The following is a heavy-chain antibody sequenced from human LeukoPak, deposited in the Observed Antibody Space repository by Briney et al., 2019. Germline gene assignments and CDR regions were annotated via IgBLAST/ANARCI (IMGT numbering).Heavy chain of an antibody. CDR2: IYYSGST. CDR3: AREVGSGYSSGWPSVLDV. CDR1: GGSISSSSYY. Sequence: SETLSLSCTVSGGSISSSSYYWGWIRQPPGKGLEWIGSIYYSGSTYYNPSLKSRVTISVDTSKNQFSLKLSSVTAADTAVYYCAREVGSGYSSGWPSVLDVWGQGTTATVSS. V-gene: IGHV4-39*07. J-gene: IGHJ6*02. D-gene: IGHD6-19*01.